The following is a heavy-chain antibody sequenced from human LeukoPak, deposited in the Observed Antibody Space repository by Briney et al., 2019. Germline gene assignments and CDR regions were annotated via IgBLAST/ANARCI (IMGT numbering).Heavy chain of an antibody. CDR3: ARDYRIAAAPYYFDY. Sequence: GASVKVSCKASGYTFTSYGISWVRQAPGQALEWMGWISAYNGNTNYAQKLQGRVTMTTDTSTSTAYMELRSLSSDDTAVYYCARDYRIAAAPYYFDYWGQGTLVTVSS. CDR1: GYTFTSYG. CDR2: ISAYNGNT. J-gene: IGHJ4*02. V-gene: IGHV1-18*04. D-gene: IGHD6-13*01.